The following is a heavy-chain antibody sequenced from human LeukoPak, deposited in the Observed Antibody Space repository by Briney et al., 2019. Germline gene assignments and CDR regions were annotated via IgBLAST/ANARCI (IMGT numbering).Heavy chain of an antibody. Sequence: ASVKVSCKSSGYTFTSYGISWVRQAPGQGLEWMGWISAYNGNTNYAQKLQGRVTMTTDTSTSTAYMELSSLRSEDTAVYYCARGVTGDLSADLDYWGQGTLVTVSS. D-gene: IGHD7-27*01. V-gene: IGHV1-18*01. CDR1: GYTFTSYG. CDR3: ARGVTGDLSADLDY. CDR2: ISAYNGNT. J-gene: IGHJ4*02.